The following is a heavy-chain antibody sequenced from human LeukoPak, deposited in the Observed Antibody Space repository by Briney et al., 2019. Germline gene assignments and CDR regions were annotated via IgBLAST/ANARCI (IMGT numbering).Heavy chain of an antibody. CDR2: IYPGDSDT. D-gene: IGHD6-13*01. CDR1: GYSFNIYW. CDR3: AGSIAAAGTIGFDY. Sequence: GESLKISCKDSGYSFNIYWIGWVRPKPGKGLEWMGIIYPGDSDTRYSPSFQGQVTISADKSISTAYLQWSSLKASDTAMYYCAGSIAAAGTIGFDYWGQGTLVTVSS. V-gene: IGHV5-51*01. J-gene: IGHJ4*02.